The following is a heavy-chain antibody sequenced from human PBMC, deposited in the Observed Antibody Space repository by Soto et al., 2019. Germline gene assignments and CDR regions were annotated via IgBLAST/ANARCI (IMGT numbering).Heavy chain of an antibody. CDR3: AKDPVARYDYVWGSYRPTIQPYFDY. Sequence: QVQLVESGGGVVQPGRSLRLSCAASGFTFSSYGMHWVRQAPGKGLEWVAVISYDGSNKYYADSVKGRFTISRANSKNTLYLHMNSLRAEDTAVYYCAKDPVARYDYVWGSYRPTIQPYFDYWGQGTLVTVSS. CDR2: ISYDGSNK. D-gene: IGHD3-16*02. V-gene: IGHV3-30*18. J-gene: IGHJ4*02. CDR1: GFTFSSYG.